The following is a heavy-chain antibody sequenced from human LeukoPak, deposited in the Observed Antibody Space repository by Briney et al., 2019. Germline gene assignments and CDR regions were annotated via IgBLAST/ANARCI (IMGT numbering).Heavy chain of an antibody. Sequence: SSENLSLTCAVYDGSFSGYYWSWIRQPAGKGLGWIGEINHSGSTNYNPSLKSRVTISVDTSKNQFSLKLSSVTAADTAAYYCARRYDYALASYRYHLDYWGKGTLVTVSS. V-gene: IGHV4-34*01. CDR3: ARRYDYALASYRYHLDY. CDR1: DGSFSGYY. D-gene: IGHD3-16*02. CDR2: INHSGST. J-gene: IGHJ4*02.